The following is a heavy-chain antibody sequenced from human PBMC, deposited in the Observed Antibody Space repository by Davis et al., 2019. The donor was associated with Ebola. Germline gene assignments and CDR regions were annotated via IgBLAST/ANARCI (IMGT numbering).Heavy chain of an antibody. CDR1: GGTFSSYA. V-gene: IGHV1-69*04. Sequence: SVKVSCKASGGTFSSYAISWVRQAPGQGLEWMGRIIPILGIANYAQKFQGRVTITADKSTSTAYMELSSLRSEDTAVYYCSLRFLEWLDYWGQGTLVTVSS. CDR2: IIPILGIA. D-gene: IGHD3-3*01. J-gene: IGHJ4*02. CDR3: SLRFLEWLDY.